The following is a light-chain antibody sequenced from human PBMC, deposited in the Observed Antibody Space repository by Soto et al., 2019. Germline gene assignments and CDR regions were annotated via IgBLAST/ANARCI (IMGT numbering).Light chain of an antibody. Sequence: DIQMTQSPSSLSASVGDRVTITCRASQSISSYLNWYQQKPGKAPKLLIYAASSLQSGVPSRFSGSGSGTDFTLTISSLQPEDFATYYCQQSYSTPPRTFGQGTKLDIK. J-gene: IGKJ1*01. V-gene: IGKV1-39*01. CDR1: QSISSY. CDR3: QQSYSTPPRT. CDR2: AAS.